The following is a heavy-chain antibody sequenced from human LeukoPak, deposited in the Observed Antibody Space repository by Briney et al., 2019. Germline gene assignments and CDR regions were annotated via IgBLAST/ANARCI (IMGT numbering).Heavy chain of an antibody. Sequence: VASVKVSCKASGNSLNNYHMHWVRQAPGQGLEWLGIIRPGGDGPSYAQKFQGRVTMTRDKSTSTVYMELSSLTSDDTAVYYCGRDPTYSNYFDSWGQGTLVTVSS. V-gene: IGHV1-46*02. J-gene: IGHJ4*02. CDR3: GRDPTYSNYFDS. CDR1: GNSLNNYH. D-gene: IGHD5-18*01. CDR2: IRPGGDGP.